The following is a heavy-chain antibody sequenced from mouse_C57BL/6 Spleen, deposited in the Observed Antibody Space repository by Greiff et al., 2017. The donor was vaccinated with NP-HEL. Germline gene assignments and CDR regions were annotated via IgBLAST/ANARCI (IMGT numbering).Heavy chain of an antibody. CDR1: GFTFSSYA. V-gene: IGHV5-4*01. CDR2: ISDGGSYT. J-gene: IGHJ2*01. D-gene: IGHD2-4*01. CDR3: ARDREDYDDFDY. Sequence: EVKLEESGGGLVKPGGSLKLSCAASGFTFSSYAMSWVRQTPEKRLEWVATISDGGSYTYYPDNVKGRFTISRDNAKNNLYLQMSHLKSEDTAMYYCARDREDYDDFDYWGQGTTLTVSS.